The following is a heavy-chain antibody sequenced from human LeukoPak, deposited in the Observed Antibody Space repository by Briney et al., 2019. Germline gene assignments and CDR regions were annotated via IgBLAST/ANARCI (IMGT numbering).Heavy chain of an antibody. CDR1: GFSISDYY. J-gene: IGHJ4*02. V-gene: IGHV3-11*01. Sequence: GGSLRLSCDASGFSISDYYMSWIRQSPGKGLEWISYITSGAGSTKYADSVKGRFTIPRDKAKNSVALQLNSLRAEDTAVYYCTKERRGTYYAFESWGQGTLVTVSS. CDR3: TKERRGTYYAFES. CDR2: ITSGAGST. D-gene: IGHD3-16*01.